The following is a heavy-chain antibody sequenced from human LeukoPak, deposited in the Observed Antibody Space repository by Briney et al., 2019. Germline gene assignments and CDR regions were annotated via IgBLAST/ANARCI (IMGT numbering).Heavy chain of an antibody. J-gene: IGHJ4*02. CDR2: ISSSSSTI. V-gene: IGHV3-48*04. Sequence: ETLSLTCAVYGGSFSSYSMNWVRQAPGKGLEWVSYISSSSSTIYYADSVKGRFTISRDNAKNSLYLQMNSLRAEDTAVYYCARDRRGYCSGGSCYSGVDYWGQGTLVTVSS. D-gene: IGHD2-15*01. CDR3: ARDRRGYCSGGSCYSGVDY. CDR1: GGSFSSYS.